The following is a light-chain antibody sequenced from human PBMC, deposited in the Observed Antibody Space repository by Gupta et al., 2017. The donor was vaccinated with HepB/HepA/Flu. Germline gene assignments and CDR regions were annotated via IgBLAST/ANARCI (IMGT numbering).Light chain of an antibody. CDR1: QEINKY. Sequence: DIQMTQSPSSLSASVGDRVTITCRASQEINKYLAWYQLKPGKVPKLLMFGTSALQSGVPSRFSGSGSGTEFTLTISSLQPEDVAIYYCQKEDSAPSTFGQGTLLDIK. J-gene: IGKJ5*01. V-gene: IGKV1-27*01. CDR2: GTS. CDR3: QKEDSAPST.